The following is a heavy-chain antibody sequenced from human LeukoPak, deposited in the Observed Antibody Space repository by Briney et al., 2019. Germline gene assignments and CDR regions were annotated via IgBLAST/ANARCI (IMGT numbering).Heavy chain of an antibody. CDR2: IYYSGST. CDR1: GGSVSSGSYS. D-gene: IGHD2-21*02. CDR3: ARFCGGDCYSAVHAFDI. J-gene: IGHJ3*02. Sequence: SETLSLTCTVSGGSVSSGSYSWSWIRQPPGKGLEWIGYIYYSGSTNYNPSLKSRVTISVDTSKNQFSLKLSSVTAADTAVYYCARFCGGDCYSAVHAFDIWGQGTMVTVSS. V-gene: IGHV4-61*01.